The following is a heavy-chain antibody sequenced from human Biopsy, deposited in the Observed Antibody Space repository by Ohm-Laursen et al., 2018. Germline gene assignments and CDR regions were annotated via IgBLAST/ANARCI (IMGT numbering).Heavy chain of an antibody. CDR3: ARDISPSTFPENTLDI. V-gene: IGHV3-9*01. Sequence: SLRLSCAAAGFKFDDYAMHWVRQTPGKGLEWVSGMSRNNGFIGYADSVRGRSTISRDNGQNSLYLQMNNLITKDTAVYYCARDISPSTFPENTLDIWGQGTMVTVSS. CDR1: GFKFDDYA. CDR2: MSRNNGFI. D-gene: IGHD2/OR15-2a*01. J-gene: IGHJ3*02.